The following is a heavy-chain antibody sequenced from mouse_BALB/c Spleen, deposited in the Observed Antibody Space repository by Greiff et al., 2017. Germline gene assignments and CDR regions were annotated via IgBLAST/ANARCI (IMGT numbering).Heavy chain of an antibody. D-gene: IGHD2-1*01. J-gene: IGHJ3*01. V-gene: IGHV1-14*01. Sequence: VQLQQSGPELVKPGASVKMSCKASGYTFTSYVMYWVKQKPGKGLEWIGYINPYNDGTKYNEKFKGKATLTSDKSSSTAYMELSSLTSEDSAVYYCAREGKLVRGGFAYWGQGTLVTVSA. CDR3: AREGKLVRGGFAY. CDR1: GYTFTSYV. CDR2: INPYNDGT.